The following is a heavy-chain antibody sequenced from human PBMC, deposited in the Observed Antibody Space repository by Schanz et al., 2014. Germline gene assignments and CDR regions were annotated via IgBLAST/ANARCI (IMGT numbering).Heavy chain of an antibody. V-gene: IGHV4-59*08. CDR3: GRHPHYYGSGSGFDP. CDR2: IFYSGST. D-gene: IGHD3-10*01. J-gene: IGHJ5*02. Sequence: WTWIRQPPEKGPEWIGYIFYSGSTYYNPSLKSRVTISVDTSKNQFSLKLSSVTAADTAVYYCGRHPHYYGSGSGFDPWGQGTLVTVSS.